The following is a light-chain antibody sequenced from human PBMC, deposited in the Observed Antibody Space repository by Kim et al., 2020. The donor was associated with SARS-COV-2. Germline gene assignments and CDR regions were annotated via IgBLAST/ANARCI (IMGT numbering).Light chain of an antibody. V-gene: IGKV1-27*01. CDR1: QGVSNY. CDR2: AAS. CDR3: QKYDSTPLT. J-gene: IGKJ4*01. Sequence: DIQMTQSPSSLSASVGDKVTITCRASQGVSNYLAWYQQTPGKVPKLLIYAASTLQSGVPSRFSGSGSGTQFTLTITSLQPEDVASYYCQKYDSTPLTFGGGTKVDIK.